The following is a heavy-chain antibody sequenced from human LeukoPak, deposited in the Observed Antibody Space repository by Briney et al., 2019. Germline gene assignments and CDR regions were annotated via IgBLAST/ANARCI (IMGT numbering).Heavy chain of an antibody. V-gene: IGHV3-74*01. CDR2: IKSDGST. J-gene: IGHJ1*01. D-gene: IGHD3-22*01. Sequence: GGSLRFSCAASGFTFSSYWMHWVRQAPGKGLVWVSRIKSDGSTNYADSVKGRFTISRDNAKNTVSLQMNSLRAEDTGVYYCARAPSEIGGYYPEYFRHWGQGTLVTVSS. CDR3: ARAPSEIGGYYPEYFRH. CDR1: GFTFSSYW.